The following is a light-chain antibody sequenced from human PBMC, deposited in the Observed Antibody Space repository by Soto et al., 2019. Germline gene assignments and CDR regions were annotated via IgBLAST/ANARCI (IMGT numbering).Light chain of an antibody. V-gene: IGKV3-20*01. J-gene: IGKJ4*01. Sequence: IVLTQSPGTLSSSPGERATLSCRASQSVSSSYLAWYQQKPGQAPRLLIYGASSRATGIPDRFSGSGSGTDFTLTISRLEPEDFAVYYCQQYGSSPVFGGGTKVDIK. CDR1: QSVSSSY. CDR2: GAS. CDR3: QQYGSSPV.